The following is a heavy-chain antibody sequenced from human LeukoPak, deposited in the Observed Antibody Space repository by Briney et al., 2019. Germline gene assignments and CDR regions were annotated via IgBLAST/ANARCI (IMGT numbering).Heavy chain of an antibody. V-gene: IGHV4-39*07. CDR2: IYYSGST. CDR1: GGSISSSSYY. CDR3: ARCGSLPSWFDP. Sequence: SEPLSLTCTVSGGSISSSSYYWGWIRQPPGKGLEWIGSIYYSGSTYYNPSLKSRVTISVDTSKNQFSLKLSSVTAADTAVYYCARCGSLPSWFDPWGQGTLVTVSS. D-gene: IGHD1-26*01. J-gene: IGHJ5*02.